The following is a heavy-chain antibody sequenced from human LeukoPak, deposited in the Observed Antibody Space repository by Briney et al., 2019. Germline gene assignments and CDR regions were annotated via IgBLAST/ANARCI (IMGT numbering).Heavy chain of an antibody. CDR3: ASSGYSSGWYWAFDI. CDR2: INHSGST. V-gene: IGHV4-34*01. CDR1: GGSFSGYY. J-gene: IGHJ3*02. Sequence: KPSETLSLTCAVYGGSFSGYYWSWIRQPPGKGLEWIGEINHSGSTNYNPSLKSRVTISVDTSKSQFSLKLSSVTAADTAVYYCASSGYSSGWYWAFDIWGQGTMVTVSS. D-gene: IGHD6-19*01.